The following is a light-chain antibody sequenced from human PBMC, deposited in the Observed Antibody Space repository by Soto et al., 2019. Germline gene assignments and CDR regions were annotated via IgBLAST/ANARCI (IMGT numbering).Light chain of an antibody. CDR1: QSVTNY. CDR3: QQYNSYST. J-gene: IGKJ4*01. V-gene: IGKV1-9*01. CDR2: STS. Sequence: IQMPQSPSSLSAAVGDRVTITCRASQSVTNYLYWYHQQPGKAPKLLIHSTSTLQTEVPSRFSGSGSGTEFTLTISSLQPDDFATYYCQQYNSYSTFGGGTKVDI.